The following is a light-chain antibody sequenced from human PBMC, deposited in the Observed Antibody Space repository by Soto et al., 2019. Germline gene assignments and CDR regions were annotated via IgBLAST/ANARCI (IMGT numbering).Light chain of an antibody. CDR2: GAS. J-gene: IGKJ4*01. CDR1: QSLNGN. V-gene: IGKV3-15*01. CDR3: QQYNKFPLT. Sequence: EIVMTQSTATLSLSPGEIATLSCRSSQSLNGNLAWYQQKPGQGPRLLIYGASTRATGIPARFSGSGSGTEFPLTISSLQSEDFAVYHCQQYNKFPLTFGGGTKLEIK.